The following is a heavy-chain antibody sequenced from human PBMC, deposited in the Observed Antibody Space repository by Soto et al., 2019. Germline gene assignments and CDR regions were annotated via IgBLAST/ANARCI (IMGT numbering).Heavy chain of an antibody. V-gene: IGHV3-33*08. CDR2: IWYDGSDK. D-gene: IGHD1-1*01. J-gene: IGHJ4*02. CDR3: ALSWYSYYFDL. CDR1: GFTFSSYG. Sequence: SLRLSCAASGFTFSSYGMHWVRQAPGKGLGWVAVIWYDGSDKYYADSVKGRFTISRDNSKNTLYLQMNSLRAEDTAVYYCALSWYSYYFDLWGQGTLVTVSS.